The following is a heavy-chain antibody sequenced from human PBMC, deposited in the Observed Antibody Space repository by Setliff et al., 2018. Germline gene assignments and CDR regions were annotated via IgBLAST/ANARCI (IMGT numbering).Heavy chain of an antibody. J-gene: IGHJ6*03. Sequence: KPSETLSLTCAVYGGSFSGYYWSWIRQPAGKGLEWIGHIYSSGSTNYNPSLKSRVTISVDRSKNQFSLKLSSVIAADTAVYYCARDLYSSSSGGFYYYYYYMDVWGKGTTVTVSS. CDR3: ARDLYSSSSGGFYYYYYYMDV. V-gene: IGHV4-4*07. CDR1: GGSFSGYY. CDR2: IYSSGST. D-gene: IGHD6-6*01.